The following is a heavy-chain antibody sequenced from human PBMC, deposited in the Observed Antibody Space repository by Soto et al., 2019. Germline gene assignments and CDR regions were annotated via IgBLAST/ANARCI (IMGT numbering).Heavy chain of an antibody. CDR1: GVTFRSYA. J-gene: IGHJ6*02. Sequence: PGGSLRLSCAASGVTFRSYAMHWVRQAPGKGLEWVTVISYDGNNKYYADSVKDRFTISRDNSKNTLYLQMNSLRAEDTAVYYCARDTRWYYYDSGYGMDVWGQGTTVTVSS. D-gene: IGHD3-10*01. V-gene: IGHV3-30-3*01. CDR2: ISYDGNNK. CDR3: ARDTRWYYYDSGYGMDV.